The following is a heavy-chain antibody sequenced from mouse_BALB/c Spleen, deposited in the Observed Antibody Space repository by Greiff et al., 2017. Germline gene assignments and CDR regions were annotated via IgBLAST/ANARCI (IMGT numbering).Heavy chain of an antibody. Sequence: EVKLMESGGGLVKPGGSLKLSCAASGFTFSSYAMSWVRQTPEKRLEWVASISSGGSTYYPDSVKGRFTISRDNARNILYLQMSSLRSEDTAMYYCARGITMIPTFDYWGQGTTLTVSS. CDR2: ISSGGST. J-gene: IGHJ2*01. CDR1: GFTFSSYA. D-gene: IGHD2-4*01. V-gene: IGHV5-6-5*01. CDR3: ARGITMIPTFDY.